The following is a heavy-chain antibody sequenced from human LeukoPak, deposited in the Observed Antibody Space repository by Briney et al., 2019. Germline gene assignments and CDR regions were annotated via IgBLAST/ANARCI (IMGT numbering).Heavy chain of an antibody. CDR3: ARDPSASRGYYDL. J-gene: IGHJ5*02. V-gene: IGHV4-59*01. CDR2: IYYSGST. D-gene: IGHD3-22*01. Sequence: SETLSLTCTVSGDSISGYYRSWIRQPPGKGLEWIGYIYYSGSTNYNPSLKSRVTISIDTSKNQFSLKLSSVTAADAAVYYCARDPSASRGYYDLWGQGTLVTVSS. CDR1: GDSISGYY.